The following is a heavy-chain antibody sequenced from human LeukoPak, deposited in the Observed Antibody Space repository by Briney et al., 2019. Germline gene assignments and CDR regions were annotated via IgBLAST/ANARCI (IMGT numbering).Heavy chain of an antibody. CDR1: GFTFSSYS. D-gene: IGHD3-22*01. CDR3: ARDRFYYCDSSGSGAFDI. V-gene: IGHV3-21*01. Sequence: PGGSLRLSCAASGFTFSSYSMNWVRQAPGKGLEWVSSITTSSSYIYYADSVRGRFTISRDNAKYSLYLQMNGLRAEDTAVYYCARDRFYYCDSSGSGAFDIWGQGTMVTVSS. CDR2: ITTSSSYI. J-gene: IGHJ3*02.